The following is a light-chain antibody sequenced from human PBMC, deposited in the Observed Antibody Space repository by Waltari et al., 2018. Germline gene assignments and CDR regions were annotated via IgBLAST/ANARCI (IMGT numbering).Light chain of an antibody. CDR1: QSISSW. CDR2: QAS. V-gene: IGKV1-5*03. CDR3: HLRSNWRYT. J-gene: IGKJ2*01. Sequence: DIQMTQSPSTLSASVGDRVTITCRASQSISSWLAWYQQKPGKVPKLLIYQASSLQSGVPSRFSGSGSGTEFTLTISGLQPDDFAVYFCHLRSNWRYTFGQGTKLEIK.